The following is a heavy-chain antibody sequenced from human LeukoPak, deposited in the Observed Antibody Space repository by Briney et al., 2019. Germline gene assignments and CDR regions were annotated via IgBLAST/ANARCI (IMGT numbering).Heavy chain of an antibody. J-gene: IGHJ4*02. CDR3: ARRVNYNTNRYFDS. V-gene: IGHV3-23*01. CDR2: ISGSGGST. D-gene: IGHD1-1*01. Sequence: GRSLRLSCAASGFTFSSYAMSWVRQAPGKGPEWVSAISGSGGSTYNADSVKGRFTISRDNSKNTLYLQMNSLRAEDTAVYYCARRVNYNTNRYFDSWGQGTRFTVSS. CDR1: GFTFSSYA.